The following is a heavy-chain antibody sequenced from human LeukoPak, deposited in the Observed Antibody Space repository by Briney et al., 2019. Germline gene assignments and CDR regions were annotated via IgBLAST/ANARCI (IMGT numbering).Heavy chain of an antibody. J-gene: IGHJ4*02. CDR2: ISGSGGST. V-gene: IGHV3-23*01. Sequence: PGGSLRLSCAASGFTFSSYAMSWVRQAPGKGLEWVSAISGSGGSTYYADSVKGRFTISRDNSKNTLYLQMNSLRAEDTAVYYCAKDPGGKLCFGERYFDYWGQGTLVTVSS. CDR1: GFTFSSYA. CDR3: AKDPGGKLCFGERYFDY. D-gene: IGHD3-10*01.